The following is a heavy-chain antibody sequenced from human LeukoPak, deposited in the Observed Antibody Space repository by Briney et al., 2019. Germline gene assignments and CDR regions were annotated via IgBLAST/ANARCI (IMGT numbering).Heavy chain of an antibody. CDR3: ARDYGPQTTVTTLYSDY. D-gene: IGHD4-17*01. J-gene: IGHJ4*02. CDR1: GYTFNRYG. Sequence: ASVKVSCKASGYTFNRYGISWVRQAPGQGLEWMGWISGNNGDTNFAQKFQGRVTMTTDTSTSTAYMEVRSLRSDDTAVYYCARDYGPQTTVTTLYSDYWGQGTLVTVSS. V-gene: IGHV1-18*01. CDR2: ISGNNGDT.